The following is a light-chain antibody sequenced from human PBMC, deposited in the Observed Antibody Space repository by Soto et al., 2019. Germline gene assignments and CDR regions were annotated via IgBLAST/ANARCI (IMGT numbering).Light chain of an antibody. CDR1: QSVSSN. V-gene: IGKV3-15*01. CDR2: GAS. CDR3: QHYNNWPLT. Sequence: EIVMTQSPATLSVSPGERATLSCRASQSVSSNLAWYQLKPGQAPRLLIYGASARATGIPARFSGSGSGTEFTLTISSLQSEDFAVYFWQHYNNWPLTFGPGTKVDIK. J-gene: IGKJ3*01.